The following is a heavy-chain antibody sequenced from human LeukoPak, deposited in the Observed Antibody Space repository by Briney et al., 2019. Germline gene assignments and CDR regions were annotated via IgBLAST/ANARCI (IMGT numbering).Heavy chain of an antibody. J-gene: IGHJ4*02. D-gene: IGHD2-21*01. Sequence: SVKVSCKASGGTFSSYAISWVRQALGQGLEWMGRIIPILGIANYAQKFQGRVTITADKSTSTAYMELSSLRSEDTAVYYCARSLWSQSPIPNYWGQGALVTVSS. CDR3: ARSLWSQSPIPNY. CDR2: IIPILGIA. V-gene: IGHV1-69*04. CDR1: GGTFSSYA.